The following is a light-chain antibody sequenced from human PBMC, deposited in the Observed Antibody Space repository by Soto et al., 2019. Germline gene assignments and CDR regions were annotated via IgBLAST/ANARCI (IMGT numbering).Light chain of an antibody. CDR2: GTS. CDR1: QSVSSSH. CDR3: QQYGLSLLT. V-gene: IGKV3-20*01. Sequence: VVTQSLATVPVTPGERATLSCRASQSVSSSHLAWYQQKPGQAPRLLIYGTSSRATGIPDRFSGSGSGTDFTLSISRLEPEDFAVYYCQQYGLSLLTFGGGTKVDIK. J-gene: IGKJ4*01.